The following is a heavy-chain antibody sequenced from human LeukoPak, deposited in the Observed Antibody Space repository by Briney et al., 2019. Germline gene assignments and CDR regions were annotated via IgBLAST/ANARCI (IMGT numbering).Heavy chain of an antibody. V-gene: IGHV4-39*01. CDR3: ARIVIAAECYFDY. D-gene: IGHD6-13*01. CDR2: IYYSGST. CDR1: GGSISSSSYY. J-gene: IGHJ4*02. Sequence: PSETLSLTYTVSGGSISSSSYYWGWIRQPPGKGLEWIGSIYYSGSTYYNPSLKSRVTISVDTSKNQFSLKLSSVTAADTAVYYCARIVIAAECYFDYWGQGTLVTVSS.